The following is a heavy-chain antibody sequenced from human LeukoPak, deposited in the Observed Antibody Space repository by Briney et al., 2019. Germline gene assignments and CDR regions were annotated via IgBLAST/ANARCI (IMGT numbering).Heavy chain of an antibody. CDR3: AKAQSPVLGGGSYFDY. CDR2: ISWNSGSI. CDR1: GFTFDDYA. J-gene: IGHJ4*02. V-gene: IGHV3-9*01. Sequence: GGSLRLSCAASGFTFDDYAMYWVRQAPGKGLEWVSYISWNSGSIGYADSVKGRFTIFRDNAKNSLNLQMNSLRVEDTAVYYCAKAQSPVLGGGSYFDYWGQGTLVTVSS. D-gene: IGHD3-16*01.